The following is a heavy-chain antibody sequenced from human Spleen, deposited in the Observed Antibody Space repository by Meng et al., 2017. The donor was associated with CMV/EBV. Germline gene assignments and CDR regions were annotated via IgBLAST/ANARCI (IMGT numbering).Heavy chain of an antibody. D-gene: IGHD2-2*01. V-gene: IGHV1-69*05. CDR1: GYSFTSYD. J-gene: IGHJ6*02. CDR2: IIPIFGTA. Sequence: SVKVSCKASGYSFTSYDISWVRQAPGQGLEWMGGIIPIFGTANYAQKFQGRVTITTDESTSTAHMELSSLRSEDTAVYSCARFSLVVPAAIGYYGMDVWGQGTTVTVSS. CDR3: ARFSLVVPAAIGYYGMDV.